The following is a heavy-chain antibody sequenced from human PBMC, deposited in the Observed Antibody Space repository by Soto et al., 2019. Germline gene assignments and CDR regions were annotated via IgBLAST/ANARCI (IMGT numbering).Heavy chain of an antibody. CDR2: IKQDGSEK. Sequence: GGSLRLSCAASGFTFSSYWMSWVRQAPGKGLEWVANIKQDGSEKYYVDSVKGRFTISRDNAKNSLYLQMNSLRAEDTAVYYCARYLTGLEYYYYGMDVWGQGTTVTVSS. CDR1: GFTFSSYW. J-gene: IGHJ6*02. CDR3: ARYLTGLEYYYYGMDV. D-gene: IGHD3-3*01. V-gene: IGHV3-7*01.